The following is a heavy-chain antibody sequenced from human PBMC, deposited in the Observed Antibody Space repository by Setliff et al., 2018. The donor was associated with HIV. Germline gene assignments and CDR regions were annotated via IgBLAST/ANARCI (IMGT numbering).Heavy chain of an antibody. CDR3: VTMTANWFDP. D-gene: IGHD2-21*02. V-gene: IGHV4-34*01. CDR1: GGSFSGYY. Sequence: ASETLSLTCAVYGGSFSGYYWSWIRQPPGKGLEWIGEINHSGSTNYNPSLKSRVTISVDTSKNQFSLKLSSVTAADTAVYYCVTMTANWFDPWGQGTLVTVSS. CDR2: INHSGST. J-gene: IGHJ5*02.